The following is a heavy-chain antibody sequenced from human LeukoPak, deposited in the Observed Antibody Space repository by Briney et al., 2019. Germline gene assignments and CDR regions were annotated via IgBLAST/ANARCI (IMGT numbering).Heavy chain of an antibody. Sequence: EASVKVSCKASGYTFTSYDINWVRQATGQGLEWMGWMSPNSGNTGYAQKFQGRVTMTRNTSISTAYMELSSLRSEDTAVYYCATPMGILTGFGTNYYYYGMDVWGQGTTVTVSS. CDR1: GYTFTSYD. V-gene: IGHV1-8*01. J-gene: IGHJ6*02. CDR3: ATPMGILTGFGTNYYYYGMDV. CDR2: MSPNSGNT. D-gene: IGHD3-9*01.